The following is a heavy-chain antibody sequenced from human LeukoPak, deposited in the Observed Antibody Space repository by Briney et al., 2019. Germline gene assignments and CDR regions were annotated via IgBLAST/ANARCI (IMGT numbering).Heavy chain of an antibody. J-gene: IGHJ4*02. V-gene: IGHV3-9*01. CDR2: ISWNSGSI. Sequence: GRSLRLSCGASGFTFDDYAMHWVRQAPGKGLEWVSGISWNSGSIGYADSVKGRFTISRDNAKNSLYLQMSSLRAEDTALYYCAKDMSYGSGSYPFDYWGQGTLVTVSS. CDR1: GFTFDDYA. CDR3: AKDMSYGSGSYPFDY. D-gene: IGHD3-10*01.